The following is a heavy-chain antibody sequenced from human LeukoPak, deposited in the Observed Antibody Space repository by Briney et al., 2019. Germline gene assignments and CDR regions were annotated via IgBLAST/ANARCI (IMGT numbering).Heavy chain of an antibody. CDR1: GGSISSHY. CDR2: IYYSGST. Sequence: SETLSLTCTVSGGSISSHYWSWIRQPPGKGLEWIGYIYYSGSTNYNPSLKSRVTISVDTSKNQFSLKLSSVTAADTAVYYCARGGGPTYCYDSSGYGFDYWGQGTLVTVSS. D-gene: IGHD3-22*01. CDR3: ARGGGPTYCYDSSGYGFDY. J-gene: IGHJ4*02. V-gene: IGHV4-59*11.